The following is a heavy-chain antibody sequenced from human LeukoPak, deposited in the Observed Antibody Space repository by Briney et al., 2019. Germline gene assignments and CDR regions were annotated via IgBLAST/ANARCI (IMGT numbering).Heavy chain of an antibody. J-gene: IGHJ4*02. Sequence: ASVKVSCKASGYTFNGYYMHCVRQAPGRGPEWMGWINPNSGDTNYAQKFQGRVTMTRDTSISTAYMELSRLRSDDTAVYYCARPDGDTGGNYGCWGQGTLVTVSS. CDR1: GYTFNGYY. CDR2: INPNSGDT. CDR3: ARPDGDTGGNYGC. D-gene: IGHD4-23*01. V-gene: IGHV1-2*02.